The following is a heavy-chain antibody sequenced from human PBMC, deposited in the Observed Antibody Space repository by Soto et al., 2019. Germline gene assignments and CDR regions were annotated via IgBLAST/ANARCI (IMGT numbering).Heavy chain of an antibody. CDR2: SIPTFGTA. CDR3: AREPIEYSSSSTVHYFDY. V-gene: IGHV1-69*01. J-gene: IGHJ4*02. D-gene: IGHD6-6*01. CDR1: GGTFRSYA. Sequence: QVQLVQSGAEVKKPGSSVKVSCRASGGTFRSYATTWLRKAPAQGLDWMGGSIPTFGTANDAQKFQGRATITADESTSTAYMELSSLRSEDTAVYYCAREPIEYSSSSTVHYFDYWGQGTLVTVSS.